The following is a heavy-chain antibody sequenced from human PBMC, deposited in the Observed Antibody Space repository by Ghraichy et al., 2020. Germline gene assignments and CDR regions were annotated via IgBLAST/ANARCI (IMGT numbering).Heavy chain of an antibody. D-gene: IGHD6-19*01. CDR1: GFIFSGYW. Sequence: GESLNISCAASGFIFSGYWMSWVRQAPGKGPEWVANIKKDRSEKYYVDSVKGRFTISRDNAKNSLYLEMNSLRAEDTAVYYCARDLGGGWYFDYWGQGALVTVSS. CDR3: ARDLGGGWYFDY. V-gene: IGHV3-7*01. J-gene: IGHJ4*02. CDR2: IKKDRSEK.